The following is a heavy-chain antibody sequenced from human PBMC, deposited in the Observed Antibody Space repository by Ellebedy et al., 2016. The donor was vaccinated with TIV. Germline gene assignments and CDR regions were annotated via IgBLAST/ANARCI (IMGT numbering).Heavy chain of an antibody. CDR2: ISGSGDST. D-gene: IGHD3-22*01. Sequence: GESLKISCAASGFAFSSFAMSWVRQAPGKGLEWVSAISGSGDSTYYADSVKGRFTISRDNSKNTLYLQMNSLRAEDTAVYYCAKDHSMIVVVITPDYWGQGTLVTVSS. CDR3: AKDHSMIVVVITPDY. J-gene: IGHJ4*02. V-gene: IGHV3-23*01. CDR1: GFAFSSFA.